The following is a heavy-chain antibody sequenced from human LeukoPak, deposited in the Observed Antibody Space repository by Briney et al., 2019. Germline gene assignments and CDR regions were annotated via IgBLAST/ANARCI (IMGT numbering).Heavy chain of an antibody. D-gene: IGHD7-27*01. CDR3: ARGPPPSFAFDI. J-gene: IGHJ3*02. V-gene: IGHV4-39*07. CDR2: IYYSGST. CDR1: GGSISSSSYY. Sequence: SETLSLTCTVSGGSISSSSYYWGWIRQPPGKGLEWIGSIYYSGSTYYNPSLKSRVTISVDTSKNQFSLKLSSVTAADTAVYYCARGPPPSFAFDIWGQGTMVTVSS.